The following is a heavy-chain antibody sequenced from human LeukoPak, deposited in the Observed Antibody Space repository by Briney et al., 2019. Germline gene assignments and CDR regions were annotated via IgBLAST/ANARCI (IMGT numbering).Heavy chain of an antibody. J-gene: IGHJ4*02. CDR1: GYSFNTYW. CDR2: IYPGDSDT. Sequence: GESLKISCKGSGYSFNTYWIAWVRQMPGKGLEWMGIIYPGDSDTKYSPSFQGQVTISADNSISTAYLQWSSLKASDTAMYYCARHSSSWYYFDHWGQGTLVTVSS. CDR3: ARHSSSWYYFDH. D-gene: IGHD6-13*01. V-gene: IGHV5-51*01.